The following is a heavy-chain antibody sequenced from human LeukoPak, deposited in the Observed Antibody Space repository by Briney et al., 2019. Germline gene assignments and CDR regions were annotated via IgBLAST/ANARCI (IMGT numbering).Heavy chain of an antibody. J-gene: IGHJ4*02. Sequence: GRSLRLSCAASGFTFSSYGMHWVRQAPGKELEWVTVIWYDGSNQYYADSVKGRFIISRDNSKNMLYLQMNSLRAEDTAVYYCAKEDYESSGYYSHFDYWGQGTLVTVSS. CDR1: GFTFSSYG. CDR2: IWYDGSNQ. CDR3: AKEDYESSGYYSHFDY. V-gene: IGHV3-33*06. D-gene: IGHD3-22*01.